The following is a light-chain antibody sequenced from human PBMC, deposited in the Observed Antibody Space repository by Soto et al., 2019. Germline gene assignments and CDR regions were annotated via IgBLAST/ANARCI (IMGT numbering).Light chain of an antibody. J-gene: IGKJ1*01. Sequence: EIVLTQSPGTLSLSPGERASLSCRASQSVSSSYLAWYQQKPGQAPRLLIYGASSRATGIPDRFSGSGSGTEFTLTISRLELEDFAVYYCQQYAGSPPRTFGQGTKVENK. CDR2: GAS. V-gene: IGKV3-20*01. CDR1: QSVSSSY. CDR3: QQYAGSPPRT.